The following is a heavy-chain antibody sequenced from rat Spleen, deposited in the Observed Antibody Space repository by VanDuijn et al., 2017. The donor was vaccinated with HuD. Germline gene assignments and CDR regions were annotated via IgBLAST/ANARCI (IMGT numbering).Heavy chain of an antibody. J-gene: IGHJ2*01. CDR1: GFTFSDYY. CDR2: IANSGGTT. Sequence: EVQLVESGGGLVQPGRSLKLSCAASGFTFSDYYMAWVRQAPGKGLEWVASIANSGGTTYYPDSVKGRFTISRDTAKSTLYLQMNSLRSEDTATYYCTRDWDYWGQGVMVTVSS. CDR3: TRDWDY. V-gene: IGHV5S23*01.